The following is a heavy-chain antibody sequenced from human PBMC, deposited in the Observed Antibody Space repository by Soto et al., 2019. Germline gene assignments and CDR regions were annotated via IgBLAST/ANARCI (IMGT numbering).Heavy chain of an antibody. CDR2: IWNDGSNS. J-gene: IGHJ6*02. V-gene: IGHV3-33*01. CDR1: GFTFNNYG. D-gene: IGHD6-13*01. Sequence: QVQLVESGGGVVQPGRSLRLSCAASGFTFNNYGMHWVRQAPGKGLEWLAVIWNDGSNSSYANSVKGRFTISRDNSKNTLNLQKSTLRAEDTAVYYCARRQIPPPTRGAANARGGMDVWGQGTTVTVSS. CDR3: ARRQIPPPTRGAANARGGMDV.